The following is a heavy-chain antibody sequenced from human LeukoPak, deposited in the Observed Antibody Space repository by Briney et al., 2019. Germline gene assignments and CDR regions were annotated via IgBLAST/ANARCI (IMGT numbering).Heavy chain of an antibody. CDR1: GDFITAYY. J-gene: IGHJ4*02. Sequence: SETLSLTCTVSGDFITAYYWSWIRQPPGKGLEWIAYIYYSGSTNYNPSLKSRVTISVDTSKNQFSLKLSSVTAADTAVYYCARRYGSGSSGTFDYWGQGTLVTVSS. V-gene: IGHV4-59*01. CDR2: IYYSGST. CDR3: ARRYGSGSSGTFDY. D-gene: IGHD3-10*01.